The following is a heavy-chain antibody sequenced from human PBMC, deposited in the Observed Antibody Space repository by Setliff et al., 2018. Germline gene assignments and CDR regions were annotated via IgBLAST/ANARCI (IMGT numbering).Heavy chain of an antibody. Sequence: ASVKVSCKASGYTFTRYGISWVRQAPGQGREWMGWISADKCNXNYAQQLQGRVTMTXXTSTSTADMELRSLRSADTDVYYCTRDFXXXXDSLDIWGQGTXVT. V-gene: IGHV1-18*01. CDR3: TRDFXXXXDSLDI. J-gene: IGHJ3*02. CDR2: ISADKCNX. CDR1: GYTFTRYG.